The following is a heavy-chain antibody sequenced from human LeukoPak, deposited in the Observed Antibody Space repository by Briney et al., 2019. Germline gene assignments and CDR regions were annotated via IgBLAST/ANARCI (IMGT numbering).Heavy chain of an antibody. Sequence: SETLSLTCTVSGGSISSYYWSWIRQPPGKGLEWIGYIYYSGSTNYNPSLKSRVTISVDTSKNQFSLKLSSVTAADTAVYYCARQAYDSSGYYWSYFDYWGQGTLVTVSS. D-gene: IGHD3-22*01. J-gene: IGHJ4*02. V-gene: IGHV4-59*08. CDR1: GGSISSYY. CDR2: IYYSGST. CDR3: ARQAYDSSGYYWSYFDY.